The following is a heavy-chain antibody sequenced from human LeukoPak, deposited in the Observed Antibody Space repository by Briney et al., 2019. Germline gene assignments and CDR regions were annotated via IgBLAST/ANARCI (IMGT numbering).Heavy chain of an antibody. Sequence: KPSETLSLTCTVSGGSISSSSYYWGWIRQPPGKGLEWIGSIYYSGSTYYNPSLKSRVTMSIDTSKNQFSLKLSSVTAADTSVYYCARRHGRYYYDSSGHPFDYWGQGTLVTVSS. J-gene: IGHJ4*02. CDR3: ARRHGRYYYDSSGHPFDY. V-gene: IGHV4-39*07. CDR1: GGSISSSSYY. CDR2: IYYSGST. D-gene: IGHD3-22*01.